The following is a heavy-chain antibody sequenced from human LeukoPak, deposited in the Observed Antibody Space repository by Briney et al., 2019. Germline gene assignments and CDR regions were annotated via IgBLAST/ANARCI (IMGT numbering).Heavy chain of an antibody. Sequence: GGSLRLSCAASGFTFSSYSMNWVRQAPGKGLEWVSSISSSSSYIYYADSVKGRFTISRDNAKNSLYPQMNSLRAEDTAVYYCASQPLWFGELFGNYWGQGTLVTVSS. CDR2: ISSSSSYI. CDR1: GFTFSSYS. V-gene: IGHV3-21*01. CDR3: ASQPLWFGELFGNY. J-gene: IGHJ4*02. D-gene: IGHD3-10*01.